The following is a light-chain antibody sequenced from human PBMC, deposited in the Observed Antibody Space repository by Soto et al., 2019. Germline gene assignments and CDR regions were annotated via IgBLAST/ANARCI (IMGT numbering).Light chain of an antibody. CDR3: VLYMGSGISV. V-gene: IGLV8-61*01. Sequence: QTVVTQESSFSVSPGGTVTLTCGLSSASVSTSYYPSWYQQTPGQAPRTLIYNTNTRSSGVPDRFSGSILGDKAALTITGAQADDESDYYCVLYMGSGISVFGGGIKLTVL. CDR2: NTN. CDR1: SASVSTSYY. J-gene: IGLJ3*02.